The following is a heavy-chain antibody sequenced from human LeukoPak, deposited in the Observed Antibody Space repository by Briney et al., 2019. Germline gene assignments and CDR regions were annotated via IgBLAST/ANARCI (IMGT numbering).Heavy chain of an antibody. V-gene: IGHV1-2*02. CDR1: GYTFTGYY. Sequence: ASVRVSCKASGYTFTGYYMHWVRQAPGQGLEWVGWINPNGGGTNYAQKFQGRVTMSRDTSISTAYMEMSRLRAEDTDLYFCARGPITMIVVAVGAFDIWGQGTMVTVSS. D-gene: IGHD3-22*01. CDR2: INPNGGGT. J-gene: IGHJ3*02. CDR3: ARGPITMIVVAVGAFDI.